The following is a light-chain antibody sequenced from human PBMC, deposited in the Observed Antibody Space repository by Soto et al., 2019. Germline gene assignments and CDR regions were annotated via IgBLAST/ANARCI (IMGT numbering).Light chain of an antibody. Sequence: LTQTASVSGSPGQSITISCTGTSSDVGGYNYVSWYQQHPGKAPKLMIYDVSNRPSGVSYRFSGSKSGNTASLTISGLQAEDEADYYCSSYTSSSTLYVFGTGTKVTVL. CDR1: SSDVGGYNY. V-gene: IGLV2-14*01. CDR2: DVS. CDR3: SSYTSSSTLYV. J-gene: IGLJ1*01.